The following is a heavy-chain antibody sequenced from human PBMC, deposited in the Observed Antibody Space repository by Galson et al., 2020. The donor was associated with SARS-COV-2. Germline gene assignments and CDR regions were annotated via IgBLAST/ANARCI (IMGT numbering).Heavy chain of an antibody. J-gene: IGHJ6*02. CDR2: FDPEDGET. Sequence: ASVKVSCKVSGYTLTELSMHWVRQAPGKGLEWMGGFDPEDGETIYAQKFQGRVTMTEDTSTDTAYMELSSLRSEDTAVYYCASQAVAGTAYYYYGMDVWGQGTTVTVSS. V-gene: IGHV1-24*01. CDR3: ASQAVAGTAYYYYGMDV. CDR1: GYTLTELS. D-gene: IGHD6-19*01.